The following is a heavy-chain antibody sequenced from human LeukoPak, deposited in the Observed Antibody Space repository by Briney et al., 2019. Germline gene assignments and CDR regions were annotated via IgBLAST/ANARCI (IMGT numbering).Heavy chain of an antibody. D-gene: IGHD3-10*01. CDR3: ARDFGRYFFDY. J-gene: IGHJ4*02. V-gene: IGHV3-48*03. Sequence: GGSLRLSCAASGFIFRSYEMNWVRQAPGKGLEWVSYISSSGSTIYYADSVKGRFTLSRDNAKNSLYLQMNSLRAEDTAVYYCARDFGRYFFDYWGQGTLVTVSS. CDR1: GFIFRSYE. CDR2: ISSSGSTI.